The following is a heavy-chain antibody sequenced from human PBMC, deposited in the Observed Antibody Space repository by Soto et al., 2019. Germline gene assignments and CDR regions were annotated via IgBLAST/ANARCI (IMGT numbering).Heavy chain of an antibody. CDR3: ARFGVYGGNSDYFDY. J-gene: IGHJ4*02. CDR1: GYTFTSYA. V-gene: IGHV1-3*05. D-gene: IGHD4-17*01. CDR2: INAGNGNT. Sequence: QVQLVQSGAEEKKPGASVKISCKASGYTFTSYAMHWVRQAPGQRLEWMGWINAGNGNTKYSQKFQGRVTITRDTSASTAYMELSSLRSEDTAVYYCARFGVYGGNSDYFDYWGQGTLVTVSS.